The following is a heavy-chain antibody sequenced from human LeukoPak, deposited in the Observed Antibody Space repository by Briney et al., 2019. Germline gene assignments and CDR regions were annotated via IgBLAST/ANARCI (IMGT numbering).Heavy chain of an antibody. J-gene: IGHJ4*02. D-gene: IGHD1-26*01. CDR3: ARERGGLVGATYVFDY. V-gene: IGHV1-46*01. CDR2: INPSGGST. Sequence: ASVKVPCKASGYTFTSYYMHWVRQAPGQGLEWMGIINPSGGSTSYAQKFQGRVTMTRDTSTSTVYMELSSLRSEDTAVYYCARERGGLVGATYVFDYWGQGTLVTVSS. CDR1: GYTFTSYY.